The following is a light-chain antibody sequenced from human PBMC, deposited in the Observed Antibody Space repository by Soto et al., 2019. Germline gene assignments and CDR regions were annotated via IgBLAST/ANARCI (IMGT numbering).Light chain of an antibody. V-gene: IGKV3-15*01. CDR2: ATS. CDR3: QEYSSWWT. CDR1: QSVGSN. Sequence: EIVMTQSPATLSVSPGERATLSCRASQSVGSNLAWYQQRPGQAPRLLIYATSTRATGVPARFSGSGSGTEFTLTISSLQSEDLAGYYCQEYSSWWTFGQGTKVEIK. J-gene: IGKJ1*01.